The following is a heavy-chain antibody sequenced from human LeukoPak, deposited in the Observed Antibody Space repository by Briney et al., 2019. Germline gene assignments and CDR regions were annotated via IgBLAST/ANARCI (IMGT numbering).Heavy chain of an antibody. Sequence: SETLSLTCAVYGGSFSGYYWSWIRQPPGKGLEWIGEINHSGSTNYNPSLKSRVTISVDTSENQFSLKLSSVTAADTAVYYCARGSYGSGSYPYYGMDVWGQGTTVTVSS. J-gene: IGHJ6*02. D-gene: IGHD3-10*01. CDR3: ARGSYGSGSYPYYGMDV. CDR2: INHSGST. V-gene: IGHV4-34*01. CDR1: GGSFSGYY.